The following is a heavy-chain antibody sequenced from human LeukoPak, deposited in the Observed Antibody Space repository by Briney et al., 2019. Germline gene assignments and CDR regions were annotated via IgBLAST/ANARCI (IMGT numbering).Heavy chain of an antibody. V-gene: IGHV3-21*04. CDR2: ISSSSSYI. CDR1: GFTFSSYS. CDR3: ARSGSFSPTYYFDY. Sequence: GGSLRLSCAASGFTFSSYSMNWVRQAPGKGLEWVSSISSSSSYIYYADSVEGRFTISRDNSKNTLYLQMNSLRAEDTAVYYCARSGSFSPTYYFDYWGQGTLVTVSS. D-gene: IGHD1-26*01. J-gene: IGHJ4*02.